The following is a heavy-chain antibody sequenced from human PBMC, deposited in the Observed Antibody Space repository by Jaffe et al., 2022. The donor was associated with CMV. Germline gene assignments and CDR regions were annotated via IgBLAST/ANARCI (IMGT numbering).Heavy chain of an antibody. CDR1: GFTLSDQY. CDR3: AGLGWNSGFYYHDH. J-gene: IGHJ4*02. CDR2: SRNKANSYST. V-gene: IGHV3-72*01. Sequence: EVQLVESGGGLVQPGGSLRLSCAASGFTLSDQYMDWVRQAPGKGLEWVARSRNKANSYSTEYAASVKDRFTISRDDSGNSLYLQMNSLKTEDTAVYFCAGLGWNSGFYYHDHWGQGTLVTVSS. D-gene: IGHD3-22*01.